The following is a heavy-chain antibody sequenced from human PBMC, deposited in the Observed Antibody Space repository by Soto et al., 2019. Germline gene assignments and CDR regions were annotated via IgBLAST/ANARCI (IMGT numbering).Heavy chain of an antibody. Sequence: SETLSLTCAVYGGSFSGYYWSWIRQPPGKGLEWIGEINHSGSTNYNPSLKSRVIISVDTSKNQFSLMLNSVTAADTAVYYCARESISTRPVDYWGQGTLVTVSS. CDR1: GGSFSGYY. CDR2: INHSGST. CDR3: ARESISTRPVDY. V-gene: IGHV4-34*01. J-gene: IGHJ4*02. D-gene: IGHD6-6*01.